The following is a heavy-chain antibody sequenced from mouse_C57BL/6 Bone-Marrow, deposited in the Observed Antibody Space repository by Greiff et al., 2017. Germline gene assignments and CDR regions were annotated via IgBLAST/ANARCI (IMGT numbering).Heavy chain of an antibody. CDR3: ASQTGTDFDY. J-gene: IGHJ2*01. D-gene: IGHD4-1*01. CDR1: GYTFTSYW. Sequence: QVQLQQPGAELVKPGASVKLSCKASGYTFTSYWMQWVKQRPGQGLEWIGEIDPSDSYTNYNQKFKGKATLTVDTSSSTAYMQRSSLTSEDSAVYYCASQTGTDFDYWGQGTTLTVSS. CDR2: IDPSDSYT. V-gene: IGHV1-50*01.